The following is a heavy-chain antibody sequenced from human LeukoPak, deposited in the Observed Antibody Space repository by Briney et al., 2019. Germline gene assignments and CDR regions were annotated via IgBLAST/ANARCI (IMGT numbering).Heavy chain of an antibody. V-gene: IGHV4-34*01. Sequence: KASETLSLTCAVYGGSFSGYYWSWIRQPPGKGLEWIGEINHSGSINYNPSLKSRVTISVDTSKNQFSLKLSSLTAADTAVYYCARGRHSVPAAIRYWGQGTLVTVSS. D-gene: IGHD2-2*01. J-gene: IGHJ4*02. CDR2: INHSGSI. CDR1: GGSFSGYY. CDR3: ARGRHSVPAAIRY.